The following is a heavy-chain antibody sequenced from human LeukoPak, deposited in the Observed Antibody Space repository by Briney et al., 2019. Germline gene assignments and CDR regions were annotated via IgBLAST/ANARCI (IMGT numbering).Heavy chain of an antibody. CDR1: GGSLSSDY. CDR3: ARGMDSSGYYALDY. Sequence: SETLSLTCTVSGGSLSSDYWSWIRQRPRKGRESIGRIYTGGSTNYNPSLKSRATMSVDTSKNQFSLKLSSVTAADTAVYYCARGMDSSGYYALDYWGQGTLVTVSS. V-gene: IGHV4-4*07. D-gene: IGHD3-22*01. J-gene: IGHJ4*02. CDR2: IYTGGST.